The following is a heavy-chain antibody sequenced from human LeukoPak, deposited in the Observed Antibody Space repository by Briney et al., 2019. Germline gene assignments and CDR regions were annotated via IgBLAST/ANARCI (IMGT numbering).Heavy chain of an antibody. D-gene: IGHD7-27*01. J-gene: IGHJ4*02. CDR1: GFTFSSYT. V-gene: IGHV3-48*01. CDR3: ARDHGELGYAFDY. CDR2: ITSSSSTI. Sequence: GGSLRLSCAASGFTFSSYTMNWVRQAPGKGLEWVSYITSSSSTIYYADSVKGRFTISRDNAKNSLYLQMNSLRAEDTAVYYCARDHGELGYAFDYWGQGTLVTVSS.